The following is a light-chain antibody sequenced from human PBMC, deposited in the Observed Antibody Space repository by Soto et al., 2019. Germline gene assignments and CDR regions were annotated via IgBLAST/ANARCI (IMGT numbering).Light chain of an antibody. CDR2: GGN. Sequence: QSVLTQPPSVSGAPGQRVSISCTGTSSNIGEGYDVHWYQQFPGAAPKLLIYGGNNRPSGIPDRFSASKSDTSASLTITGLQAEDEADYYCQSYDSSLRGRFVFGSGTKLT. CDR1: SSNIGEGYD. V-gene: IGLV1-40*01. J-gene: IGLJ1*01. CDR3: QSYDSSLRGRFV.